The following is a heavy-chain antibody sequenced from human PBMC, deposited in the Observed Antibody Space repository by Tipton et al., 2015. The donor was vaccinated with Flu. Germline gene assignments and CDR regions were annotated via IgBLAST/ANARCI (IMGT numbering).Heavy chain of an antibody. CDR3: ARDWAWALRFDY. V-gene: IGHV4-34*01. Sequence: TLSLTCAVYGGSFSGYYWSWIRQPPGKGLEWIGEINHSGSTNYNPSLKSRVTISVDTSKNQFSLKLSSVTAADTAVYYCARDWAWALRFDYWGQGTLVTVSS. CDR1: GGSFSGYY. CDR2: INHSGST. D-gene: IGHD7-27*01. J-gene: IGHJ4*02.